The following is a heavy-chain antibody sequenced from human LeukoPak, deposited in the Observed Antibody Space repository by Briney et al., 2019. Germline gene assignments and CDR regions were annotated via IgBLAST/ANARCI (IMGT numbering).Heavy chain of an antibody. J-gene: IGHJ4*02. CDR3: ARDRSADRGFDY. Sequence: SETLSLTCTVSGDSISNYHWSWIRQSPGKRLEWIGYIHYSGTTNYNPSLRSRVTISVDMSRNQFSLKVNSVTAADTAVYYCARDRSADRGFDYRGQGTLVNVSS. CDR1: GDSISNYH. CDR2: IHYSGTT. V-gene: IGHV4-59*01.